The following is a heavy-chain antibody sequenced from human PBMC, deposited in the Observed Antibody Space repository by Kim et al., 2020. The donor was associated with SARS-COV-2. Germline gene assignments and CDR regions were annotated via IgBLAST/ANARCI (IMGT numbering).Heavy chain of an antibody. CDR3: ATNRVHNY. V-gene: IGHV3-11*06. Sequence: GDSVKGRFTMSRDNARNSVDLQMNSLRDEDTAVYYCATNRVHNYWGQGILVTVSS. J-gene: IGHJ4*02.